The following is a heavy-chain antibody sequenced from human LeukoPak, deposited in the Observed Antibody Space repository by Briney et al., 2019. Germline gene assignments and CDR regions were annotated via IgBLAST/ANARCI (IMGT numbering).Heavy chain of an antibody. CDR3: AKHVSTVTTSWFDP. CDR1: GYRFTDYW. Sequence: GESLKISCKGSGYRFTDYWIGWVRQMPGKGLEWMGIIWPGDSNTRYSPSFQGQVTISADRSISTAYLQWNSLKAADTAVYYCAKHVSTVTTSWFDPWGQGTLVTVSS. V-gene: IGHV5-51*01. CDR2: IWPGDSNT. J-gene: IGHJ5*02. D-gene: IGHD4-11*01.